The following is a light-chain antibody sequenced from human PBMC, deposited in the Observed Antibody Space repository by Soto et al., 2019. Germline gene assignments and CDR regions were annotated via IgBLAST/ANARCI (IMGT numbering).Light chain of an antibody. CDR2: SNN. CDR1: SSNIGGNT. J-gene: IGLJ1*01. V-gene: IGLV1-44*01. Sequence: VLTQPPSASGTPGQRATISCSGSSSNIGGNTVNWYQQLPGTAPKLLVYSNNQRPSGVPDRFSGSKSGTSASLAISGLQSEDEADYYCAAWDDSLNGHYVFGTGTKVTVL. CDR3: AAWDDSLNGHYV.